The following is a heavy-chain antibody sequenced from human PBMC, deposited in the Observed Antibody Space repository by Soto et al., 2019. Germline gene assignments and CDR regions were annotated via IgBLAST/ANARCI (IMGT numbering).Heavy chain of an antibody. J-gene: IGHJ4*02. V-gene: IGHV1-3*01. CDR2: ILCLNDRK. CDR3: ARGRRTCTEKTCYTDFDF. Sequence: QVHLVQSGAEVKTPGASVTISCKASGYTFSDYGIHWIRQAPGQRPEWLGWILCLNDRKEYSQKFQSRISLTRDTSASTAYVGLSRLRSEDTAVYYCARGRRTCTEKTCYTDFDFWGQGSLVSVSS. CDR1: GYTFSDYG. D-gene: IGHD2-2*02.